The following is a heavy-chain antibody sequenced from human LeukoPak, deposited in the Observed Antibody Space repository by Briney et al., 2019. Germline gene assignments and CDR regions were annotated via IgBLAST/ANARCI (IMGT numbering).Heavy chain of an antibody. J-gene: IGHJ6*04. CDR2: INHSGST. Sequence: SGTLSLTCAVYGGSFSGYYWSWIRQSPGKGLEWIGEINHSGSTNYNPSLKSRVTISVDTSKNQFSLKLRSVTAADTAVYYCARKSCGQLHDTLDVWGKGTTVTVSS. V-gene: IGHV4-34*01. CDR1: GGSFSGYY. D-gene: IGHD6-6*01. CDR3: ARKSCGQLHDTLDV.